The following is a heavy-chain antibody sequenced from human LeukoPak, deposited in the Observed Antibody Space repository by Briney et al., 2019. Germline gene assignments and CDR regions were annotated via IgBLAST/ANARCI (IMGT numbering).Heavy chain of an antibody. CDR1: GFTFSSYG. V-gene: IGHV3-33*01. J-gene: IGHJ4*02. CDR3: ARGRRDGYTNRGY. Sequence: GGSLRLSCAASGFTFSSYGMHWVRQAPGKGLEWVAVIWYDGSNKYYADSVKGRFTISRDNSKNTLYLQMNSLRAEDTAVYYCARGRRDGYTNRGYWGQGTLVTVSS. CDR2: IWYDGSNK. D-gene: IGHD5-24*01.